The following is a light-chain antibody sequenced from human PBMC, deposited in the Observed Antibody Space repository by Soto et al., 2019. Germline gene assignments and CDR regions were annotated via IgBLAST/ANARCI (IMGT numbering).Light chain of an antibody. CDR1: QSVRTY. CDR2: DAS. V-gene: IGKV3-11*01. J-gene: IGKJ5*01. CDR3: QQRSDWPPIT. Sequence: EIVLTQSPATLSLSPGERATLSCRASQSVRTYLAWYQQKPGQAPRLLIYDASSRATGIPARFSGSGSGTDFTLTLSSLEPEDFAVYYCQQRSDWPPITFGQGTRLEIK.